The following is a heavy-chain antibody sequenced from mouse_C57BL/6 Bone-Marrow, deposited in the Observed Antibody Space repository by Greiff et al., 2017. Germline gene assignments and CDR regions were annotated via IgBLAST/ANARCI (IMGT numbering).Heavy chain of an antibody. CDR2: IFPGSGST. Sequence: QVHVKPSGPELVQPGASVKISCKASGYTFTDDYINWVKQRPGQGLSWIGWIFPGSGSTYVNEKFKGKVALSVNKSSSTAYMLLRGLTSVDSAVYFCARRGLRDYWGQGTSLTVSS. CDR1: GYTFTDDY. CDR3: ARRGLRDY. V-gene: IGHV1-75*01. J-gene: IGHJ2*02. D-gene: IGHD3-1*01.